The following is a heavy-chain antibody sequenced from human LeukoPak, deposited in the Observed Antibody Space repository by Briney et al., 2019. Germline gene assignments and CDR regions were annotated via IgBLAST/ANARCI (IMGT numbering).Heavy chain of an antibody. CDR3: AGAALGVWFGEPLGGPSEY. CDR2: INPNSGGT. CDR1: GYTFTGYY. D-gene: IGHD3-10*01. V-gene: IGHV1-2*02. Sequence: ASVKVSCKASGYTFTGYYIHWVRQAPGQGLEWMGWINPNSGGTYYAQSFQDRVTMTRDTSISTAYMELSRLRSDATAVYYCAGAALGVWFGEPLGGPSEYWGQGTLVTVSS. J-gene: IGHJ4*02.